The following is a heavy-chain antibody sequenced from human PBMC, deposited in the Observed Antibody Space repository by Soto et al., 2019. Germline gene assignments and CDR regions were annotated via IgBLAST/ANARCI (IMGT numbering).Heavy chain of an antibody. D-gene: IGHD6-19*01. V-gene: IGHV1-69*13. CDR3: AREWAVAANYYYYGMDV. Sequence: ASVKVSCKASGGTFSSYAISWVRQAPGQGLEWMGGIIPIFGTANYAQKFQGRVTITADESTSTAYMELSSLRSEDTAVYYCAREWAVAANYYYYGMDVWGQGTTVTVAS. J-gene: IGHJ6*02. CDR1: GGTFSSYA. CDR2: IIPIFGTA.